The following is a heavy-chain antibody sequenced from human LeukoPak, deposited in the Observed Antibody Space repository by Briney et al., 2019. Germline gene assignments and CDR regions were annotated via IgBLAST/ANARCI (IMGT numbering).Heavy chain of an antibody. V-gene: IGHV4-31*03. Sequence: SQTLSLTCTVSGGSISSGGYSWSWIRQHPGKGLEWIGYIYYSGSTYYNPSLRSRVTISVDTSKNQFSLKLSSVTAADTAVYYCARVRHSGYFDYWGQGTLVTVSS. CDR2: IYYSGST. CDR1: GGSISSGGYS. CDR3: ARVRHSGYFDY. D-gene: IGHD1-26*01. J-gene: IGHJ4*02.